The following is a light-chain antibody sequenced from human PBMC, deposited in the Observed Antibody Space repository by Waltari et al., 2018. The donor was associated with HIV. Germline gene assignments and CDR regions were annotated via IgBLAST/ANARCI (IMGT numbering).Light chain of an antibody. CDR2: SNK. J-gene: IGLJ2*01. Sequence: QSVLTQPPSASGTPGQRVTISCSGSSSNIGNNPVEWYQQLPGTAPNLLIYSNKQRPSGVPDRISGSKSGTSASLAIGGLQSDDEADYYCASWEDSLHGPVFGGGTKLTVL. CDR1: SSNIGNNP. V-gene: IGLV1-44*01. CDR3: ASWEDSLHGPV.